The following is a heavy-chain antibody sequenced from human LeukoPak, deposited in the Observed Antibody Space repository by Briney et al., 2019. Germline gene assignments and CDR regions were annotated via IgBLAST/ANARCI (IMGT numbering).Heavy chain of an antibody. CDR1: GYSINSGYY. CDR2: IYHSGST. J-gene: IGHJ4*02. Sequence: SETLSLTCTVSGYSINSGYYWGWIRQPPGKGLEWIGSIYHSGSTYYNPSLKSRVTISVDTSKNQFSLKLSSVTAADTAVYYCARDGQWAGGYYFDYWGQGTLVTVSS. CDR3: ARDGQWAGGYYFDY. D-gene: IGHD1-26*01. V-gene: IGHV4-38-2*02.